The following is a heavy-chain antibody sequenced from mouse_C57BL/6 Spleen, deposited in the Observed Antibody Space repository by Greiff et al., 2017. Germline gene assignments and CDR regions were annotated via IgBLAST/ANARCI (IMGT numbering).Heavy chain of an antibody. J-gene: IGHJ1*03. Sequence: EVLLVESGGGLVQPGGSLSLSCAASGFTFTDYYMSWVRQPPGKALEWLGFIRNKANGYTTEYSASVKGRFTISRDNSQSILYLQMNALRAEDSATYYGARSQHDGYPYWDFEVWGTGTTVTVSS. V-gene: IGHV7-3*01. CDR2: IRNKANGYTT. D-gene: IGHD2-3*01. CDR1: GFTFTDYY. CDR3: ARSQHDGYPYWDFEV.